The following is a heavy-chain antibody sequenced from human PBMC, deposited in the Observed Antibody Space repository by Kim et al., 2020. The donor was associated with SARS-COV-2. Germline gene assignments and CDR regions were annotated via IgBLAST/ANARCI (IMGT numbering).Heavy chain of an antibody. Sequence: GGSLRLSCEASGFIFSSHWMHWVRQVPGKGLMWVSRMYNDDSSVTYADSVKGRFTISRDNAKNTLYLQMNSLRAEDTAVYYCLRGGSGAYYGYFQHWGQGTLVTVSS. V-gene: IGHV3-74*01. CDR1: GFIFSSHW. CDR2: MYNDDSSV. J-gene: IGHJ1*01. D-gene: IGHD3-22*01. CDR3: LRGGSGAYYGYFQH.